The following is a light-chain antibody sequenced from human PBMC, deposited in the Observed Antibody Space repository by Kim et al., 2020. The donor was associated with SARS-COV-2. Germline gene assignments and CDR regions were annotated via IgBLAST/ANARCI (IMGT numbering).Light chain of an antibody. CDR3: QQYGNVPPT. CDR2: RSS. Sequence: IQMTQSPSSLSASVGDNVTITCQASQDIANYLNWYRQRPGKAPKLPIFRSSLLEAGVPSRFTASGFGTHFTFTISSLQPEDIATYYCQQYGNVPPTFGQGTKLEI. V-gene: IGKV1-33*01. CDR1: QDIANY. J-gene: IGKJ2*01.